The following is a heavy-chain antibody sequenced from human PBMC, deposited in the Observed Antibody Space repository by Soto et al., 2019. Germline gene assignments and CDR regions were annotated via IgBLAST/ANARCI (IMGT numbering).Heavy chain of an antibody. J-gene: IGHJ6*02. CDR1: GFTFRNSW. CDR2: IKSKTDGGTT. Sequence: PGGSFRSSCAASGFTFRNSWMSWVRQAPGKVLELVGRIKSKTDGGTTDYAAPVKGRFTISRDDSKNTLYLQMNSMKTEDTAVYYCNTDHSTLYCSGGSCYYYYYGMDVWVQCATVTVSS. V-gene: IGHV3-15*01. D-gene: IGHD2-15*01. CDR3: NTDHSTLYCSGGSCYYYYYGMDV.